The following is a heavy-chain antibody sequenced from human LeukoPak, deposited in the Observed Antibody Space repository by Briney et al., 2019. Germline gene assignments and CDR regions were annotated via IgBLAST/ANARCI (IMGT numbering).Heavy chain of an antibody. CDR2: TYYSGST. CDR3: AWRSITMVRGVILN. CDR1: GGSISSGGYY. Sequence: SQTLSLTCTVSGGSISSGGYYWSSIRQHPGKGLEWIGYTYYSGSTYYNPSLKSRVTISVDTSKNQFSLKLSSVTAADTAVYYCAWRSITMVRGVILNWGQGTLVTVSS. D-gene: IGHD3-10*01. V-gene: IGHV4-31*03. J-gene: IGHJ4*02.